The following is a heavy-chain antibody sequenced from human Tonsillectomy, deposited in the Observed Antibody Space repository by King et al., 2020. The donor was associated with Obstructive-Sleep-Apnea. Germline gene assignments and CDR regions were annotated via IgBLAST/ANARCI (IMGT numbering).Heavy chain of an antibody. D-gene: IGHD3-10*01. CDR1: GFTFSDYY. J-gene: IGHJ4*02. V-gene: IGHV3-11*01. Sequence: VQLVESGGGLVKPGGSLRLSCAASGFTFSDYYMSWIRQSPGKGLEWVSYINRSDSTIYYADSVKGRFTISRDNGKNSLYLQMNSLRAADTAVYYCAGGDVVRGVITDYWGQGTLVTVSS. CDR3: AGGDVVRGVITDY. CDR2: INRSDSTI.